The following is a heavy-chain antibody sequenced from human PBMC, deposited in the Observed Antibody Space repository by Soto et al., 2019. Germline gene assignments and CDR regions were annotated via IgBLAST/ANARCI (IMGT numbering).Heavy chain of an antibody. Sequence: XVSLGLSCSTSVFSVNTYGSAWVRQAPGKGLAWVSAILGTGDRVSYVDSVKGRFTISRDNSKNTLYLQMNSLRADDTAIYYCATYFNTGNSSTYDGGGQGTLVTGPS. CDR1: VFSVNTYG. CDR2: ILGTGDRV. V-gene: IGHV3-23*01. CDR3: ATYFNTGNSSTYDG. J-gene: IGHJ4*02. D-gene: IGHD1-1*01.